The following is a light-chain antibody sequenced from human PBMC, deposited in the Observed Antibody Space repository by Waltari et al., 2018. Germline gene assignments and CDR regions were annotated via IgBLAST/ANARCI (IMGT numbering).Light chain of an antibody. J-gene: IGKJ4*01. CDR1: QNILYSPNNKNS. CDR3: QQYYSAPIT. V-gene: IGKV4-1*01. Sequence: DIVMTQSPDSLAVSLGERATINCKSSQNILYSPNNKNSLAWYQHKPGHAPKLLIYWASTRECWVPDRFSGSASGTDFTLTISSLQPEDVAVYFCQQYYSAPITFGGGTKVEIK. CDR2: WAS.